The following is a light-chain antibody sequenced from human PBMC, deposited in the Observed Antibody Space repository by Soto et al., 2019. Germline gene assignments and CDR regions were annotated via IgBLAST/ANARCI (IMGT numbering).Light chain of an antibody. CDR2: LNSAGSH. J-gene: IGLJ2*01. CDR3: QTWGTGILV. CDR1: SGHSSYA. V-gene: IGLV4-69*01. Sequence: QLVLTQSPSASASLRASVKLTCTLSSGHSSYAIAWHQQQPEKGPRYLMKLNSAGSHSKGDGIPDRFSGSSSGAERYLTIASLQSEDESDYYCQTWGTGILVFGGGTKLTVL.